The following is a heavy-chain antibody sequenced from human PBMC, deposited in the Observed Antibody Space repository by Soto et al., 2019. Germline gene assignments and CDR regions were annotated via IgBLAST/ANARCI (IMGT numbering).Heavy chain of an antibody. D-gene: IGHD1-26*01. CDR3: ARGVSAGVDY. CDR1: GYSFTSLD. J-gene: IGHJ4*02. CDR2: MQPSTGRT. Sequence: ASVKVSCKASGYSFTSLDINWVRQTAGQGLEWMGWMQPSTGRTGYAQKFQGRVTMTRETSINTAYMELTTLTSDDTAFYYCARGVSAGVDYWGQGTLVTVSS. V-gene: IGHV1-8*01.